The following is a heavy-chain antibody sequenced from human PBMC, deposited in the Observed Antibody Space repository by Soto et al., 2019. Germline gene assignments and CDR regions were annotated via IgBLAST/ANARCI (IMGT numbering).Heavy chain of an antibody. V-gene: IGHV4-34*01. CDR2: INQSGST. D-gene: IGHD3-10*02. J-gene: IGHJ6*02. CDR1: GDYIRSGYC. Sequence: SVTLSLTCGVSGDYIRSGYCWTWISKPPGKGLEWIGEINQSGSTNYNPSLKSRVTMSADTSKKHFSLKVTSVAAADTAVYYCARGTVYVPFLFPCLDVWGQGTTVNVSS. CDR3: ARGTVYVPFLFPCLDV.